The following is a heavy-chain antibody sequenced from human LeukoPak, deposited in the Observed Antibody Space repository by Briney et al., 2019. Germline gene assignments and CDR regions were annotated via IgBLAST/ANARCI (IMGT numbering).Heavy chain of an antibody. D-gene: IGHD1-26*01. V-gene: IGHV1-2*02. CDR3: ATSPSGSSSY. CDR1: GYTFTGYS. Sequence: ASVKVSCKASGYTFTGYSVHWVRQAPGQGLEWMGWINPNSGDTNYAQNFQGRVTMTRDTSISTAYMELNRLRSDDTALYFCATSPSGSSSYWGQGTLVTVSS. CDR2: INPNSGDT. J-gene: IGHJ4*02.